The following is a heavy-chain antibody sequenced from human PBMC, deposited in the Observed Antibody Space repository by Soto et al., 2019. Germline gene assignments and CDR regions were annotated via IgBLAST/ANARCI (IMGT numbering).Heavy chain of an antibody. D-gene: IGHD2-8*01. V-gene: IGHV3-7*01. CDR1: DFTISPYW. J-gene: IGHJ3*01. CDR2: IKEDGSVT. CDR3: DTDQWVGAFDL. Sequence: EVQVVESGGGLVQPGGSLRLSCATSDFTISPYWMTWVRQTPGQGLEFVANIKEDGSVTNYVDSVKGRFTISRDTAKNSRYRQINSLRGEDSAVYYCDTDQWVGAFDLWGRETTVTVTS.